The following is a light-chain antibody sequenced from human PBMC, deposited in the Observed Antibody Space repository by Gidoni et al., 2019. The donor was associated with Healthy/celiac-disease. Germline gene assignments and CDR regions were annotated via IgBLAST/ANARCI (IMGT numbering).Light chain of an antibody. CDR1: QSVSRSY. CDR3: QQYGSRWT. V-gene: IGKV3-20*01. Sequence: EIVLTQSPGTLSLSPGERATLSCRASQSVSRSYLAWYQQKPGQAPRLLIYGASSRATGIPDRFSGSGSVTDFTLTIRRLAPEDFSVYYCQQYGSRWTFGQGTKVEIK. CDR2: GAS. J-gene: IGKJ1*01.